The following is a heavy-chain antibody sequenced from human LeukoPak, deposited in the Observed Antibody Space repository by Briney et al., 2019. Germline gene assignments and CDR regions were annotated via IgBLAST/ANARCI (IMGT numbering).Heavy chain of an antibody. V-gene: IGHV3-9*01. J-gene: IGHJ4*02. Sequence: GGSLRLSCAASGFTFDDYAMHWVRQAPGKGLEWVSGISWNSGSIGYADSVKGRFTISRDNAKNSLYLQMNSLRAEDTALYYCAKDRSQWELLGEFDYWGQGTLVTVSS. CDR2: ISWNSGSI. CDR1: GFTFDDYA. D-gene: IGHD1-26*01. CDR3: AKDRSQWELLGEFDY.